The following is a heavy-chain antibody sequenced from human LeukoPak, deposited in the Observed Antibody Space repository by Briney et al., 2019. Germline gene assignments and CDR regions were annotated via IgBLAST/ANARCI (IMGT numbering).Heavy chain of an antibody. J-gene: IGHJ6*03. V-gene: IGHV3-43*01. Sequence: GGSLRLSCAASGFTFDDYTMHWVRQAPGKGLEWVSLISWDGGSTYYADSVKGRFTISRDNSKNSLYLQMNSLRTEDTALYYCAKDSVLRYFDWLPSDYMDVWGKGTTVTVSS. CDR1: GFTFDDYT. CDR2: ISWDGGST. D-gene: IGHD3-9*01. CDR3: AKDSVLRYFDWLPSDYMDV.